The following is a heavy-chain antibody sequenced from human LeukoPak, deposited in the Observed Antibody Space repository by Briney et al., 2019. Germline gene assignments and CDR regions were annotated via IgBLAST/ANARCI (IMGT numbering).Heavy chain of an antibody. D-gene: IGHD6-13*01. Sequence: SETLSLTCTVSSGSISSYYWSWIRQPPGKGLEWIGYIYYSGSTNYNPSLKSRVTISVDTSKNQFSLKLSSVTAADAAVYYCARGIAAAGGAEYFQHWGQGTLVTVSS. CDR3: ARGIAAAGGAEYFQH. CDR1: SGSISSYY. J-gene: IGHJ1*01. CDR2: IYYSGST. V-gene: IGHV4-59*12.